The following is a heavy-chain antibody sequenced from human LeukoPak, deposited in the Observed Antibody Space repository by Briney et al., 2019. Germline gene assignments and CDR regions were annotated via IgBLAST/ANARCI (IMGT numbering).Heavy chain of an antibody. Sequence: PSETLSLTCAVYGGSFSGYYWSWIRQPPGKGLEWIGEINHSGSTNYNPSLKSRVTISVDTSKNQFSLKLSSVTAADTAVYYCARGDCSGGSCYSFVVDFVYFDYWGQGTLVTVSS. V-gene: IGHV4-34*01. CDR3: ARGDCSGGSCYSFVVDFVYFDY. D-gene: IGHD2-15*01. CDR1: GGSFSGYY. CDR2: INHSGST. J-gene: IGHJ4*02.